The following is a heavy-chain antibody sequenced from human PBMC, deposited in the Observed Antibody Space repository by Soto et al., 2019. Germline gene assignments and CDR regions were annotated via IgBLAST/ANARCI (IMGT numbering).Heavy chain of an antibody. V-gene: IGHV1-69*13. CDR1: GYTFTRQY. D-gene: IGHD1-20*01. CDR2: IIPIFGTA. J-gene: IGHJ4*02. CDR3: ASGMVFGSIDY. Sequence: SMKVSCKASGYTFTRQYIHWGRQAPGQGLEWMGGIIPIFGTANYAQKFQGRVTITADESTSTAYMELSSLRSEDTAVYYCASGMVFGSIDYWGQGTLVTVSS.